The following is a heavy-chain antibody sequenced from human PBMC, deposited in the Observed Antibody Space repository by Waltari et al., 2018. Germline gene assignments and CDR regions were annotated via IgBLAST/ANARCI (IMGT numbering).Heavy chain of an antibody. J-gene: IGHJ4*02. CDR3: ARHHWEDIVPTRAYFDY. CDR1: GGSISSSSYY. Sequence: QVQLQESGPGLVKPSETLSLTCTVSGGSISSSSYYWGWIRQPPGKGLEWSGSIYYSGSTYYNPSLKSRVTISVDTSKNQFSLKLSSVTAADTAVYYCARHHWEDIVPTRAYFDYWGQGTLVTVSS. CDR2: IYYSGST. D-gene: IGHD5-12*01. V-gene: IGHV4-39*01.